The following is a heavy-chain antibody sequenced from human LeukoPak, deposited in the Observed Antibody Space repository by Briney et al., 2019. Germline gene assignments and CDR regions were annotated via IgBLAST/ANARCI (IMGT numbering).Heavy chain of an antibody. J-gene: IGHJ4*02. CDR2: ISGSGGST. D-gene: IGHD6-19*01. CDR3: AKDPLGSSGWYEDY. V-gene: IGHV3-23*01. CDR1: GFTFSSYA. Sequence: GGSLRLSCAASGFTFSSYAMSWVRQAPGKGLEWVSAISGSGGSTYYADSVKGRFTISRDNSKNTLYLQMNSLRAEDTAVYYCAKDPLGSSGWYEDYWDQGTLVTVSS.